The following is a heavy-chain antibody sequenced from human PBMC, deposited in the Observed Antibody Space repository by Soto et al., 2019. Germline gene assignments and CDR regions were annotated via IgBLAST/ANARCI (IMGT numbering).Heavy chain of an antibody. V-gene: IGHV4-31*03. CDR1: GGSISSGGYY. Sequence: SETLSLTCTVSGGSISSGGYYWSWIRQHPGKGLEWIGYIYHSGTTYYNPSLKSRVTISVDTSKNQFSLKLTSVTAADTAVYYCARVRGRRLPGSFDPRGKGTLGTRLL. CDR2: IYHSGTT. D-gene: IGHD2-21*02. J-gene: IGHJ5*02. CDR3: ARVRGRRLPGSFDP.